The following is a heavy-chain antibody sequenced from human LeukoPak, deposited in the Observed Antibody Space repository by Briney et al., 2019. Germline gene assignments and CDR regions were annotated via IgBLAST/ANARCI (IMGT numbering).Heavy chain of an antibody. CDR1: GGSISGYY. CDR3: ARHANDGDYPLDY. Sequence: SSQTLSLTCTVSGGSISGYYWSRFRQPPRKGLERIGYIYYSESPNYNPSLKSRVTLSVDTSKNQFSLKLSSVTAADTAVYYCARHANDGDYPLDYWGQGTLVTVSS. CDR2: IYYSESP. J-gene: IGHJ4*02. D-gene: IGHD4-17*01. V-gene: IGHV4-59*08.